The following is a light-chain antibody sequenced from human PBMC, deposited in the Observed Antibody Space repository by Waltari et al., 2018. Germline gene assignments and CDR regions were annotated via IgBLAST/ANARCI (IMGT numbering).Light chain of an antibody. CDR2: DAS. V-gene: IGKV3-11*01. CDR3: QQRNDWPIT. CDR1: QSISAD. J-gene: IGKJ5*01. Sequence: EIVLTQSPATLSLSPGERATLSCRASQSISADLAWYQQRPGKAPRLLIYDASNSVTGIPARFSGSGSGTDFTLTISSLEPEDFGVYYCQQRNDWPITFGQGTLLEIK.